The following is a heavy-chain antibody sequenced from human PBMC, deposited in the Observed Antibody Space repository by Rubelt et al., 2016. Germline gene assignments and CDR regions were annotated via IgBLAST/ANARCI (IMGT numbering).Heavy chain of an antibody. J-gene: IGHJ4*02. CDR3: ARDPPGLGIDY. V-gene: IGHV3-66*01. Sequence: VHLVESGGGVVQPGGSLRLSCAASGFTVSSNYMSWVRQAPGTGLEWVSVIDRGGSTHYADSVKGRFTISRDNAKNTLYLQMNSLRAEDTAVYYCARDPPGLGIDYWGLGTLVTVSS. CDR1: GFTVSSNY. CDR2: IDRGGST.